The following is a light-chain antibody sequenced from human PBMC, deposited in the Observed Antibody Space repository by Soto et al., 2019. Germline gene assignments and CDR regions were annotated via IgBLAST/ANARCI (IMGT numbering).Light chain of an antibody. J-gene: IGKJ5*01. Sequence: ALTQSPATLSGSAPYIATLSFRASQSVSEFLAWYQQKPGQAPRLLIYDASNRATGIPARFSGSGSGTDFTLTISSLEPEESAVYYCQQRHLWPIRFGQGTRLEIK. V-gene: IGKV3-11*01. CDR2: DAS. CDR1: QSVSEF. CDR3: QQRHLWPIR.